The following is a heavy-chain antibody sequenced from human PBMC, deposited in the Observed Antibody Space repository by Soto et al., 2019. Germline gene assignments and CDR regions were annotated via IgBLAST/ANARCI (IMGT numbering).Heavy chain of an antibody. V-gene: IGHV3-23*01. CDR2: ISGSGDST. D-gene: IGHD1-7*01. Sequence: GGSLTLSCAASGFTFNRYDMIWVRQAPGKGLEGVSAISGSGDSTYYADSVKGGFTISRDSSNNTLYLQMNNLRDDDTALYFCVKLRLELLYLDSWGLGALVTVSS. CDR1: GFTFNRYD. CDR3: VKLRLELLYLDS. J-gene: IGHJ4*02.